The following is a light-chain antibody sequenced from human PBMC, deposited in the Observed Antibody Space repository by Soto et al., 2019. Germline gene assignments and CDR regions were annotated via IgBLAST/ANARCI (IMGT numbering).Light chain of an antibody. CDR2: STS. Sequence: DIQMTQSPSSLSAAVGDRVTITCRASQDINKYLNWYHQTPWKAPKLLIFSTSTLYSGVPSRFSGSRSGTDFTLTISSLQPEDFATYYCQQSYSSPYTFGQGTKVEIK. CDR1: QDINKY. J-gene: IGKJ2*01. V-gene: IGKV1-39*01. CDR3: QQSYSSPYT.